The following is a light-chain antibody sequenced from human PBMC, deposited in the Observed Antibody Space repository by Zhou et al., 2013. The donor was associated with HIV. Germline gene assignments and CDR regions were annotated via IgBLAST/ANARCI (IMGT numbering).Light chain of an antibody. CDR2: GAS. V-gene: IGKV3-20*01. CDR1: HTVTSNY. J-gene: IGKJ2*01. Sequence: EIVLTQSPGTLSLSPGERATLSCRASHTVTSNYLAWYQHKPGQGPKVLIFGASTRANGIPDRFSGSGSGTEFTLTISRLEPEDFAVYYCQIYGNSPLYTFGQGTKLEIK. CDR3: QIYGNSPLYT.